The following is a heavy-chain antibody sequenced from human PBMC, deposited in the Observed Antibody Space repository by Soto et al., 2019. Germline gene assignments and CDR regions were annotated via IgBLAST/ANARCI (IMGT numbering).Heavy chain of an antibody. CDR2: IHSGGST. V-gene: IGHV3-66*01. CDR1: GFTVSSNA. J-gene: IGHJ4*02. Sequence: EVQLVESGGGLVQPGGSLRLSCAASGFTVSSNAMSWVRQAPGKGLEWVSVIHSGGSTYYADSVKGRFTISRDNSKNTLFFQMSGLRAADTALYYCARGVAPGTSAPDYWGQGTLVIVSS. CDR3: ARGVAPGTSAPDY. D-gene: IGHD6-13*01.